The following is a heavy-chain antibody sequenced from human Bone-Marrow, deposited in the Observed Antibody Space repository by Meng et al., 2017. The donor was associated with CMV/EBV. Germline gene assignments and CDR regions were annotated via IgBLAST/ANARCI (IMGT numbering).Heavy chain of an antibody. D-gene: IGHD1-14*01. CDR3: AKTPYKTPGWWFDP. J-gene: IGHJ5*02. CDR2: VTGSGTRT. Sequence: LSLTCAASGFTFNIYAMNWVRQAPGKGLEWVSTVTGSGTRTFYADSVKGRFTISRDNSKNTLYLQLNSLRAEDTAIYYCAKTPYKTPGWWFDPWCQGTLVTVSS. CDR1: GFTFNIYA. V-gene: IGHV3-23*01.